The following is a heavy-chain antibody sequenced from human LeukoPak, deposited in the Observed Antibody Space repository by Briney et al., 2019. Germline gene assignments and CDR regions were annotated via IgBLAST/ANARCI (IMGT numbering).Heavy chain of an antibody. Sequence: SETLSLTCTVSGGSISSSRYYWGWIRQPPGKGLEWIGSLYYSGSTYYNPSLKSRVTISVDTSKNQFSLKLSSVTAADTAMYYCARGAQWELPYFDYWGQGTLVTVSS. J-gene: IGHJ4*02. V-gene: IGHV4-39*07. CDR3: ARGAQWELPYFDY. D-gene: IGHD1-26*01. CDR2: LYYSGST. CDR1: GGSISSSRYY.